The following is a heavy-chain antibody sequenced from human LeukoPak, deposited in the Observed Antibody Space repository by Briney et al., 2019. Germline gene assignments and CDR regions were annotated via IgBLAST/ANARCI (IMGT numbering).Heavy chain of an antibody. CDR2: ISGSGDST. CDR3: ARGRRSYGNYFDY. D-gene: IGHD3-16*01. J-gene: IGHJ4*02. V-gene: IGHV3-23*01. Sequence: GGSLRLSCAASGFTFSSYAMSWVRQAPGKGLEWVSVISGSGDSTYYADSGKGRFTISRDNSKHTLYLQMNSLRAEDTAVYYCARGRRSYGNYFDYWGQGTLVTVSS. CDR1: GFTFSSYA.